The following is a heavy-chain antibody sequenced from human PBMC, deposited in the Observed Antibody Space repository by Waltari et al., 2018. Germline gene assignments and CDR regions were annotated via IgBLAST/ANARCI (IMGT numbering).Heavy chain of an antibody. Sequence: EVQLLESGGGLVQPGGSLRLSCSASGFPFSSYALRWVSQATGKGLEWGAASRGSGGSTYYADSVKGRFTISRDNSKNTLYLQMNSLRAEDTAVYYCAKDGVYSGRNHYWGQGTLVTVSS. V-gene: IGHV3-23*01. CDR2: SRGSGGST. J-gene: IGHJ4*02. CDR3: AKDGVYSGRNHY. D-gene: IGHD1-26*01. CDR1: GFPFSSYA.